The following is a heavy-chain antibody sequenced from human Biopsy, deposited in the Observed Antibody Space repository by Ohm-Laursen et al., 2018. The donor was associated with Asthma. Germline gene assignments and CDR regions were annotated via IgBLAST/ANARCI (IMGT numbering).Heavy chain of an antibody. D-gene: IGHD2-2*01. CDR1: GGTFNTYV. Sequence: EASVKVSCKSLGGTFNTYVIGWVRQDPGQGLEWMGGINSVFGTTTYPQKFQDRVTITADDSTSTVYMELSSLRSEDTAVYYCARKAGSCISRTCYSLDFWGQGTLVTVSS. V-gene: IGHV1-69*13. J-gene: IGHJ4*02. CDR2: INSVFGTT. CDR3: ARKAGSCISRTCYSLDF.